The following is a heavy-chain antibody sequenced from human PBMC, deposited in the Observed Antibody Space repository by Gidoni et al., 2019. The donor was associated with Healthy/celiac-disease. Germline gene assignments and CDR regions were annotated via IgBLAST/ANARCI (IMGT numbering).Heavy chain of an antibody. CDR3: ARDGGGSFEAYYFDY. V-gene: IGHV4-61*01. D-gene: IGHD1-26*01. CDR2: IYYSGST. Sequence: QVQLQESGPGLVKPSETLSLTCTVSGGSVRSGSYYWSWIRQPPGKGLEWIGYIYYSGSTNYNPYLKSRVTISVDTSKNQFSLKLSSVTAADTAVYYCARDGGGSFEAYYFDYWGQGTLVTVSS. J-gene: IGHJ4*02. CDR1: GGSVRSGSYY.